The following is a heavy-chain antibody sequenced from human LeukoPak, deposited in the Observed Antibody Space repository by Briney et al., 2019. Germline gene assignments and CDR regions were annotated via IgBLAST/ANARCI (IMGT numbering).Heavy chain of an antibody. CDR1: GYTFSRHG. D-gene: IGHD6-13*01. V-gene: IGHV3-30*02. Sequence: GGSLRLSCAASGYTFSRHGIHWVRQAPGKGLEWVAFIRYDGSNKYYADSVKGRFTISRDDSKNTLYLQMNSLRVEDTAVYFCTREAAAGIDYWGQGTLVTVSS. J-gene: IGHJ4*02. CDR3: TREAAAGIDY. CDR2: IRYDGSNK.